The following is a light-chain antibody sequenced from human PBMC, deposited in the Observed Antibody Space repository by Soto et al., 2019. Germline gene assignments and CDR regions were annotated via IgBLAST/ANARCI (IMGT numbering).Light chain of an antibody. CDR2: GAS. J-gene: IGKJ1*01. CDR3: QQYGSSPGT. CDR1: QSVSRN. V-gene: IGKV3-15*01. Sequence: ERVMTQSRATLSVSPGHKPTLSFTASQSVSRNLAWYKQKPGQAPRLLSYGASTRATGIPARFSGSGSGTEFTLTISRLEPEDFEVYYCQQYGSSPGTFGQGTKVDIK.